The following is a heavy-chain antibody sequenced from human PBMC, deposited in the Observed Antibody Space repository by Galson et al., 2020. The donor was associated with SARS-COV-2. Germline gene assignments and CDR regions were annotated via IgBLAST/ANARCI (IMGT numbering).Heavy chain of an antibody. CDR3: ARGPVPRNPYYYDSSGRYHFDY. V-gene: IGHV4-34*01. CDR2: INHSGST. J-gene: IGHJ4*02. Sequence: PPGKGLEWIGEINHSGSTNYNPSLKSRVTISVDTSKNQFSLKLSSVTAADTAVYYCARGPVPRNPYYYDSSGRYHFDYWGQGTLVTVSS. D-gene: IGHD3-22*01.